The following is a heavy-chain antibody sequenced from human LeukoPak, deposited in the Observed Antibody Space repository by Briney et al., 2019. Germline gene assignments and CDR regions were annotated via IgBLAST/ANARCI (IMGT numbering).Heavy chain of an antibody. J-gene: IGHJ6*02. D-gene: IGHD4-17*01. V-gene: IGHV3-30*18. CDR3: AKGTTVTNGESVNYYYYYGMDV. CDR1: GFTFSSYG. CDR2: ISYDGSNK. Sequence: PGRSLRLSCAASGFTFSSYGMHWVGQAPGKGLEWVAVISYDGSNKYYADSVKGRFTISRDNSKNTLYLQMNSLRAEDTAVYYCAKGTTVTNGESVNYYYYYGMDVWGQGTTVTVSS.